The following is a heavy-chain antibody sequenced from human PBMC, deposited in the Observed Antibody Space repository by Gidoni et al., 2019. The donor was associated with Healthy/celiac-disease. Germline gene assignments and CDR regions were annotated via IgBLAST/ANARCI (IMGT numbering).Heavy chain of an antibody. CDR3: ATGGNYYDSSGYYLPFDY. J-gene: IGHJ4*02. CDR1: GFTFSSYS. D-gene: IGHD3-22*01. Sequence: EVQLVESGGGLVQPGGSLRLSCAASGFTFSSYSMNWVRQAPGKGLEWVSYISSSSSTIYYADSVKGRFTIYRDNAKNSLYLKMNSLRAEDTAVYYCATGGNYYDSSGYYLPFDYWGQGTLVTVSS. CDR2: ISSSSSTI. V-gene: IGHV3-48*04.